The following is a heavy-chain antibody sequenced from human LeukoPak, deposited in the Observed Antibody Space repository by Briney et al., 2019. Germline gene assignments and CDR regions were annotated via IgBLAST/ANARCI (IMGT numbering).Heavy chain of an antibody. CDR2: INPSGDTT. Sequence: ASVKVSCKASGFTFTNYYLHWVRQAPGQALEWTGVINPSGDTTMYAQRFQDRVTMTRDMSTSTVYMELSGLRSEDTARYYCARDGPTYEINIPARTFDHWGQGTLVTVSS. D-gene: IGHD6-6*01. CDR3: ARDGPTYEINIPARTFDH. CDR1: GFTFTNYY. J-gene: IGHJ4*02. V-gene: IGHV1-46*01.